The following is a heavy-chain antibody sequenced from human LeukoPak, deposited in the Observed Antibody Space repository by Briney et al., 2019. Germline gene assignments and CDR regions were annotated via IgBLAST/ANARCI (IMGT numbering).Heavy chain of an antibody. CDR3: AGVPAGKGRYGGPDY. J-gene: IGHJ4*02. Sequence: SETLSLTCTVSGVSISSYYWSWIRQPPGKGLEWIGNIYYSGSTYYNPSLKSRVTISTDTSKNQFSLKLSSVTAADTAVYYCAGVPAGKGRYGGPDYWGQGTLITVSS. V-gene: IGHV4-30-4*01. CDR2: IYYSGST. CDR1: GVSISSYY. D-gene: IGHD3-16*01.